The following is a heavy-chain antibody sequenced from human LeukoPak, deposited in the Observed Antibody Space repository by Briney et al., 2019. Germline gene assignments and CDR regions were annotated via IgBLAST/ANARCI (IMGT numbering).Heavy chain of an antibody. J-gene: IGHJ4*02. CDR3: ARPQWLAPVKY. CDR1: GGSISSGDYY. V-gene: IGHV4-30-4*08. CDR2: IYYSGST. D-gene: IGHD6-19*01. Sequence: SETLSLTCTVTGGSISSGDYYWSCIRQPPGKGLEWIGYIYYSGSTYYNPSLKSRVTISVDTSKNQFSLKLSSVTAADTAVYYCARPQWLAPVKYWGQGTLVTVSS.